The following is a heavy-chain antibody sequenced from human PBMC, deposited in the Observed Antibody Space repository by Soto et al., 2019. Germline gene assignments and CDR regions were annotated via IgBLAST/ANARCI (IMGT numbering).Heavy chain of an antibody. V-gene: IGHV4-31*03. D-gene: IGHD1-26*01. J-gene: IGHJ6*01. CDR3: ARDHKWDGMDV. CDR2: INYSGTT. CDR1: GGSFSSDSFI. Sequence: QVQLQESGPGLVKPSQTLSLTCSVSGGSFSSDSFIWSWVRQFPGKGLEWIGYINYSGTTYYNPSLRSRITMSVDTSKNQFSLNLSSVTVADTAVYYCARDHKWDGMDVW.